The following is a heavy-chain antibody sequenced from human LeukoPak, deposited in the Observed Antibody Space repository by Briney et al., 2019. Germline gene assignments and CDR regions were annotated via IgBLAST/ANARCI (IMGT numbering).Heavy chain of an antibody. Sequence: PSETLSLTCTVSGVSISSSNSYWGWIRQPPGKGLEWIGYIYYSGSTNYNPSLKSRVTISVDTSKNQFSLKLSSVTAADTAVYYCARDNHIVGATIGGYYYYYMDVWGKGTTVTVSS. J-gene: IGHJ6*03. CDR1: GVSISSSNSY. CDR3: ARDNHIVGATIGGYYYYYMDV. D-gene: IGHD1-26*01. CDR2: IYYSGST. V-gene: IGHV4-61*01.